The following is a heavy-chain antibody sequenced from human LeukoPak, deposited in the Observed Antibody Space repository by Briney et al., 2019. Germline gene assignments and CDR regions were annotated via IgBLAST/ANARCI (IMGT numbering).Heavy chain of an antibody. CDR1: GDSISSGPYF. CDR2: IYTNGNI. CDR3: ARLKRYDSSIDY. Sequence: SETLSLTCIVSGDSISSGPYFWSWVRQPAAKGLEWIGRIYTNGNINYNPSLNSRVTISVDTSKDQFSLKLSSVTALDTAVYYCARLKRYDSSIDYWGQGTLVTVSS. V-gene: IGHV4-61*02. J-gene: IGHJ4*02. D-gene: IGHD3-22*01.